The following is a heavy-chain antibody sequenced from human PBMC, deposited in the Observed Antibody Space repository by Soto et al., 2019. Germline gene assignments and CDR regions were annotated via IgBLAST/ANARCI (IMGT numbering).Heavy chain of an antibody. J-gene: IGHJ5*02. CDR1: GGSISSGGYY. D-gene: IGHD4-17*01. Sequence: SETLSLTCTVSGGSISSGGYYWSWIRQHPGKGLEWIGYIYYSGSTYYNPSLKSRVTISVDTSKNQFSLKLSSVTAADTAVYYCARESRPTVVPPRANWFDPWGQGTLVTVSS. CDR3: ARESRPTVVPPRANWFDP. CDR2: IYYSGST. V-gene: IGHV4-31*03.